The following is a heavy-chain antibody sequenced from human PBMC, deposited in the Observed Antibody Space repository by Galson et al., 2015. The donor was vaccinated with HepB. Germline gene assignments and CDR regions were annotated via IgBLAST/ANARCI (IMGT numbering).Heavy chain of an antibody. D-gene: IGHD6-19*01. Sequence: SLRLSCAASGFTFSDYYMSWIRQAPGKGLEWVSYISSSSSYTNYADSVKGRFTISRDNAKNSLYLQMNSLRAEDTAVYYCARGGKFREQWLVSWGQGTLVTVSS. CDR3: ARGGKFREQWLVS. CDR2: ISSSSSYT. J-gene: IGHJ4*02. CDR1: GFTFSDYY. V-gene: IGHV3-11*06.